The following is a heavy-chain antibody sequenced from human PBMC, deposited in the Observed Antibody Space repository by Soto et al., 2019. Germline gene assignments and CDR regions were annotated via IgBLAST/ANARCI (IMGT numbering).Heavy chain of an antibody. D-gene: IGHD3-16*01. Sequence: QVQLVQSGAEVKKPGASVKVSCKASGYTFTSYDINWVRLATGQGLEWMGWMNPNSGNTAYAQKFQGRVTMTRNTAISTAHMELSSLRSEDTALYYCARLKQDYAVAWCQGTLVTLSS. J-gene: IGHJ5*02. CDR1: GYTFTSYD. CDR3: ARLKQDYAVA. CDR2: MNPNSGNT. V-gene: IGHV1-8*01.